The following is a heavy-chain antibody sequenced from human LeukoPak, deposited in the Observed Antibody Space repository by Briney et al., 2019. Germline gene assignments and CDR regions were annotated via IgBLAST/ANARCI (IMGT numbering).Heavy chain of an antibody. V-gene: IGHV3-30*04. CDR3: ASTDFWSGYWGGFDY. J-gene: IGHJ4*02. CDR2: ISYDGSNK. D-gene: IGHD3-3*01. CDR1: GFTFSSYA. Sequence: PGGSLRLSCAASGFTFSSYAMHWVRQAPGKGLEWVAVISYDGSNKYYADSVKGRFTISRDNSKNTLYLQMNSLRAEDTAVYYCASTDFWSGYWGGFDYWGQGTLVTVSS.